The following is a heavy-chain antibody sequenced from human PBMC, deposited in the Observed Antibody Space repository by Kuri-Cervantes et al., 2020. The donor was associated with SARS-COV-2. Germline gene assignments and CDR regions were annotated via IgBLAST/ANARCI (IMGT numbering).Heavy chain of an antibody. D-gene: IGHD6-19*01. CDR1: GFTFSSYS. Sequence: GESLKISCAASGFTFSSYSMNWVRQAPGKGLEWVSSISSSSSYIYYADSVKGRFTISRDNAKNSLYLQMNSLKTEDTAVYYCTKEGSSGSYDAFDIWGQGTMVTVSS. J-gene: IGHJ3*02. CDR3: TKEGSSGSYDAFDI. V-gene: IGHV3-21*04. CDR2: ISSSSSYI.